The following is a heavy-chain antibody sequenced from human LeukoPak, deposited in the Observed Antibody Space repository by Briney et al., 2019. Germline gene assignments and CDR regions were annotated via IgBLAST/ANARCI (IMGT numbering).Heavy chain of an antibody. J-gene: IGHJ5*02. Sequence: XVSCXXXGYTXTXYYMHXVRQAPGQGLEWMGIINPSGGSTSYAQKFQGRVTMTRDTSTSTVYMELSSLRSEDTAVYYCARGYCSSTSCLPRPRNWFDPWGQGTLVTVSS. CDR1: GYTXTXYY. V-gene: IGHV1-46*01. CDR3: ARGYCSSTSCLPRPRNWFDP. D-gene: IGHD2-2*01. CDR2: INPSGGST.